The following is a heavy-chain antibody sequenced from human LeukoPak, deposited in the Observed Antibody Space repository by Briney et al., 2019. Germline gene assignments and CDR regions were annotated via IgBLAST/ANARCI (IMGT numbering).Heavy chain of an antibody. Sequence: GASVKVSCKASGYTFTSYYMHWVRQAPGQGLEWMGIINPSGGSTSYAQKFQGRVTMTRDTSTSTVYMELSSLRSEDTAVYYCASPTYDSSGYSAFDYWGQGTLVTVSS. CDR1: GYTFTSYY. CDR3: ASPTYDSSGYSAFDY. V-gene: IGHV1-46*01. D-gene: IGHD3-22*01. J-gene: IGHJ4*02. CDR2: INPSGGST.